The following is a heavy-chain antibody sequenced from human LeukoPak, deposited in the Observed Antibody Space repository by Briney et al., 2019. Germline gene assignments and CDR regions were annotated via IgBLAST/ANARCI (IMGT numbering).Heavy chain of an antibody. CDR2: IFYSGST. V-gene: IGHV4-59*01. Sequence: SETLSLTCTVSGGSIRNYYWSWIRQPPGKGLEWIGYIFYSGSTNYNPSLKSRVTISVDRSKNQFSLKLRSVTAADTAVYYCARGAGSHAYAWGQGTLVTVSS. J-gene: IGHJ4*02. CDR1: GGSIRNYY. D-gene: IGHD6-19*01. CDR3: ARGAGSHAYA.